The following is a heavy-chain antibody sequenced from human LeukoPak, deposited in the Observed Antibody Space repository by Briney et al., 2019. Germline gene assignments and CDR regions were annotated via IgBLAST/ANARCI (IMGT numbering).Heavy chain of an antibody. D-gene: IGHD1-14*01. CDR1: GFTFSSYA. CDR2: ISYDGSNK. V-gene: IGHV3-30-3*01. CDR3: ARERTPYFGKHFDY. J-gene: IGHJ4*02. Sequence: GSLRLSCAASGFTFSSYAMHWVRQAPGKGLEWVAVISYDGSNKYYADSVKGRFTISRDNSKNTLYLQMNSLRAEDTAVYYCARERTPYFGKHFDYWGQGTLVTVSS.